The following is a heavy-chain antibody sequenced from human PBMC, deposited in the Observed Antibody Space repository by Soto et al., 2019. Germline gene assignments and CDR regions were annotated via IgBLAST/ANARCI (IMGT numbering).Heavy chain of an antibody. D-gene: IGHD6-19*01. CDR2: IYSGGST. V-gene: IGHV3-66*01. Sequence: EVQLVESGGGLVQPGGSLRLSCAASGFTVSSNYMSWVRQAPGKGLEWVSVIYSGGSTYYADSVKGRFTISRDNSKNTLYLQMNSLRAEDTAVYYCAREKALAVAGTRWYFDLWGRGTLVTVSS. CDR3: AREKALAVAGTRWYFDL. J-gene: IGHJ2*01. CDR1: GFTVSSNY.